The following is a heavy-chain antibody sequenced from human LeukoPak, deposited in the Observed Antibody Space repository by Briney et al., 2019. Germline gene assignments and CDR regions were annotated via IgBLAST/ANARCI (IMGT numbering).Heavy chain of an antibody. CDR2: MSPNSGNT. J-gene: IGHJ4*02. D-gene: IGHD5-18*01. V-gene: IGHV1-8*01. CDR3: ARGDRTWIQLWLDN. CDR1: GYTFISYD. Sequence: ASVKVSCKASGYTFISYDINWVRQATGQGPEWMGWMSPNSGNTGYAQKFQGRVTMTRDTSISTAYMELSGLISEDTAVYYCARGDRTWIQLWLDNWGQGTLVTVSS.